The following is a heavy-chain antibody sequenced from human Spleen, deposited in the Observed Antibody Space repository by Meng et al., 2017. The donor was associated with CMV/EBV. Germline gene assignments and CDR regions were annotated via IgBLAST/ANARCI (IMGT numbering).Heavy chain of an antibody. D-gene: IGHD3-16*02. Sequence: GESLKISCAASGFTFSDYYMSWIRQAPGKGLEWVSYISSSGSTIYYAASVRGRFTISRDNAKNSLYLQINSLRAEDTAMYYCAREGLSDYYYYGMDVWGQGTTVTVSS. CDR1: GFTFSDYY. V-gene: IGHV3-11*04. CDR3: AREGLSDYYYYGMDV. J-gene: IGHJ6*02. CDR2: ISSSGSTI.